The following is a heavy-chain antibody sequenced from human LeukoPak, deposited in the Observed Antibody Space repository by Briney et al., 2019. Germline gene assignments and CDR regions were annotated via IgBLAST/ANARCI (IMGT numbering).Heavy chain of an antibody. Sequence: SETLSLTCTVSGGSMSSYYWTWIRQPPGKGLERVGYIYYSGTTKYNPSLKSRVTISLDKSKNQFSLELSSVTAADTAVYYCARAPYSSTWYLEYFDFWGEGTLVTVSS. V-gene: IGHV4-59*01. J-gene: IGHJ4*02. D-gene: IGHD6-13*01. CDR2: IYYSGTT. CDR1: GGSMSSYY. CDR3: ARAPYSSTWYLEYFDF.